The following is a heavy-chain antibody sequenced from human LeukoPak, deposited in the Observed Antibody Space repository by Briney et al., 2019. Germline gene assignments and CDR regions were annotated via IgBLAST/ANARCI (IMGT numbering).Heavy chain of an antibody. V-gene: IGHV4-34*01. CDR2: INHSGST. D-gene: IGHD6-13*01. CDR3: ARGHEYSSSWYFQDAVDYYFDY. CDR1: GGSFSGYY. J-gene: IGHJ4*02. Sequence: PSETLSLTCAVYGGSFSGYYWSWIRQPPGKGLEWIGEINHSGSTNYNPSLKSRVTISVDTSKNQFSLKLSSVTAADTAVYYCARGHEYSSSWYFQDAVDYYFDYWGQGTLVTVSS.